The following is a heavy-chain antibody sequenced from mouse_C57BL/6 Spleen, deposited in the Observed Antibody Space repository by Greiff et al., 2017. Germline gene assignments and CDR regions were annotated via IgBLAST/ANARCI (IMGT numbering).Heavy chain of an antibody. V-gene: IGHV1-19*01. J-gene: IGHJ4*01. CDR3: ERRGTNAMDY. D-gene: IGHD3-1*01. CDR2: INPYNGGT. CDR1: GYTFTDYY. Sequence: VQLQQSGPVLVKPGASVKMSCKASGYTFTDYYMNWVKQSHGKSLEWIGVINPYNGGTSYNQKFKGKATLTVDKSSSTAYMEHNSLTSEDSAVYLCERRGTNAMDYWGQGTSVTVSS.